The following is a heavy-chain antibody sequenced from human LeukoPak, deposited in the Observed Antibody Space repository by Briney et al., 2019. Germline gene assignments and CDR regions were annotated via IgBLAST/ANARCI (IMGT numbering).Heavy chain of an antibody. CDR1: GYTFTSYD. V-gene: IGHV1-8*01. CDR2: MNPNSGNT. J-gene: IGHJ6*03. Sequence: ASVKVSCKASGYTFTSYDINWVRQATGQGLEWMGWMNPNSGNTGYAQKFQGRVTMTRNTSISTAYMELSSLRSEDTAVYYCARQHCLRFLEWTNYYYYYYMDVWGKGTTVTVSS. D-gene: IGHD3-3*01. CDR3: ARQHCLRFLEWTNYYYYYYMDV.